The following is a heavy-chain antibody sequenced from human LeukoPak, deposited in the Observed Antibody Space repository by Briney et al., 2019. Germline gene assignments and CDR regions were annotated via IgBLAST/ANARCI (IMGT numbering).Heavy chain of an antibody. CDR1: GFTFSDYA. J-gene: IGHJ4*02. CDR3: AKFGSGTQGGYYFDY. Sequence: GGSLRLSCAASGFTFSDYAMHWVRQAPGKGLEWVSGISWNSGSIGYADSVKGRFTISRDNAKNSLYLQMNSLRAEDTALYYCAKFGSGTQGGYYFDYWGQGTLVTVSS. V-gene: IGHV3-9*01. CDR2: ISWNSGSI. D-gene: IGHD1-7*01.